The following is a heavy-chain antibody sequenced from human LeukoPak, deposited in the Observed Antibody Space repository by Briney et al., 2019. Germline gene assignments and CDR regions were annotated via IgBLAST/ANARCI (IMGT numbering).Heavy chain of an antibody. CDR3: AKAAFINGGVDY. V-gene: IGHV3-43*02. CDR1: GFTFDDYA. D-gene: IGHD1-20*01. CDR2: ISGGGGST. J-gene: IGHJ4*02. Sequence: GGSLRLSCAASGFTFDDYAMHWVRQAPGKGLEWVSLISGGGGSTYYADSVKGRFTISRDDSKNSLYLQMNSLRTEDTALYYCAKAAFINGGVDYWGQGTLVTVSS.